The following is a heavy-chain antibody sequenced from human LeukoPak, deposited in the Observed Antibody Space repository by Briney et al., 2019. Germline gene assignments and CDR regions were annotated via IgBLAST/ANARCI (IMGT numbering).Heavy chain of an antibody. CDR1: GYTFNHNY. Sequence: ASVKVSCKASGYTFNHNYLHWVRQAPGQGLEWMGWINPNNPATHSSHKFQGRVTMTSDPSISTVYLEVNRLEPDDTAVYFCARVRDYSNSPFNWFDAWGQGTLVIVSS. J-gene: IGHJ5*02. V-gene: IGHV1-2*07. D-gene: IGHD6-6*01. CDR3: ARVRDYSNSPFNWFDA. CDR2: INPNNPAT.